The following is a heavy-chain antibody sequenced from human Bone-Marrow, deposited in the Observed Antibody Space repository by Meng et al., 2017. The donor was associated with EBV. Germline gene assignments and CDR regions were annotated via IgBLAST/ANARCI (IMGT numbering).Heavy chain of an antibody. CDR3: ARGQHDYAFDY. CDR2: INAGNGNT. J-gene: IGHJ4*02. CDR1: GYTFTSTSFA. Sequence: QVKVVQSGAEVKKTGDSVKVSCRASGYTFTSTSFAIHWVRQAPGQRLEWMGWINAGNGNTKYSQNFQGRVTITRDTSATTVHMELRSLRSEDTAVYYCARGQHDYAFDYWGQGTLVTVSS. D-gene: IGHD4-17*01. V-gene: IGHV1-3*01.